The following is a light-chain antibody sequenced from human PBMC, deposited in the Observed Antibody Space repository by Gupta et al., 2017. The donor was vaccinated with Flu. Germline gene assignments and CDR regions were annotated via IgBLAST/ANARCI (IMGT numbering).Light chain of an antibody. CDR2: QVS. Sequence: DVVMTQSPLSLPVTLGQPASISCRSSESLVYSDGNIYLHWIQQRPGQSPRRLIYQVSHRESGVPDRFSGSGSGTDFTLKISRVEADDVGVYYCMQGSRWPWAFGQGTKVEIK. J-gene: IGKJ1*01. CDR1: ESLVYSDGNIY. V-gene: IGKV2-30*01. CDR3: MQGSRWPWA.